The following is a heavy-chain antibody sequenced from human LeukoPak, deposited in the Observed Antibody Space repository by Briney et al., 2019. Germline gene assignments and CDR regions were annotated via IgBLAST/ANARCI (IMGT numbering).Heavy chain of an antibody. J-gene: IGHJ4*02. CDR1: GYSISSGYY. CDR2: IYHSGST. V-gene: IGHV4-38-2*02. D-gene: IGHD2-2*01. Sequence: SETLSLTCTVSGYSISSGYYWGRIRQPPGKGLEWIGSIYHSGSTYYNPSLKSRVTISVDTSKNQFSLKLSSVTAADTAVYYCAREAEEAGMPVDYWGQGTLVTVSS. CDR3: AREAEEAGMPVDY.